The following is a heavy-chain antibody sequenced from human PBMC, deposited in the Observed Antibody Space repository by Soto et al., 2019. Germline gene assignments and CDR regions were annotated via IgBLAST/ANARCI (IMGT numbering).Heavy chain of an antibody. D-gene: IGHD6-19*01. J-gene: IGHJ5*02. V-gene: IGHV4-34*01. Sequence: QVQLQQWGAGLLKPSETLSLTCAVYGGSFSGYYWSWIRQPPGKGLEWIGEINHSGSTNYNPSLKSRVTISLDTSKNQFSLKLSSVTAADTAVYYCAGLLVAGTGWFDPWGQGTLVTVSS. CDR2: INHSGST. CDR1: GGSFSGYY. CDR3: AGLLVAGTGWFDP.